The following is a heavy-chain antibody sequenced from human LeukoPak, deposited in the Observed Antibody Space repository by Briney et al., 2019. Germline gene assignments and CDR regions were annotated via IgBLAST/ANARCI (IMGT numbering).Heavy chain of an antibody. V-gene: IGHV1-46*01. CDR1: GYTFTRYY. J-gene: IGHJ6*02. CDR2: INPSGGST. D-gene: IGHD6-13*01. CDR3: ARVLEAAADLEEYYYYGMDV. Sequence: ASVKVSCKASGYTFTRYYLHWVRQAPGQGLEWMGIINPSGGSTRYAQKFRGRVTMTRDTSTSTVYMELSSLRSEDTAVYYCARVLEAAADLEEYYYYGMDVWGQGTTVTVSS.